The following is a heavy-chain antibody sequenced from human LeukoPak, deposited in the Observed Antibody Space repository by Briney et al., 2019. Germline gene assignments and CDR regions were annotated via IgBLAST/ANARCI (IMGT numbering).Heavy chain of an antibody. CDR3: AKGRVYCSGGSCFHFDY. Sequence: GGPLRLSCAASGFTFSSYAMSWVRQAPGKGLEWVSAISGSGGSTYYADSVKGRFTISRDNSKNTLYLQMNSLRAEDTAVYYCAKGRVYCSGGSCFHFDYWGQGTLVTVSS. CDR1: GFTFSSYA. CDR2: ISGSGGST. D-gene: IGHD2-15*01. J-gene: IGHJ4*02. V-gene: IGHV3-23*01.